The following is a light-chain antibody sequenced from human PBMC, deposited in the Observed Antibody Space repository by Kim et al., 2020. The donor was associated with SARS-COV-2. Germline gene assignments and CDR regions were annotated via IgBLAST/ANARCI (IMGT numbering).Light chain of an antibody. J-gene: IGLJ2*01. V-gene: IGLV3-1*01. Sequence: SPGQTATITGSGHDLGDKYFSWCQQKPGESPVLVLYQDTRRPSGIPERFSGSNSGNTATLTISGTQAVDEGDYYCQAGDSNTGVVFGGGTQLTVL. CDR3: QAGDSNTGVV. CDR1: DLGDKY. CDR2: QDT.